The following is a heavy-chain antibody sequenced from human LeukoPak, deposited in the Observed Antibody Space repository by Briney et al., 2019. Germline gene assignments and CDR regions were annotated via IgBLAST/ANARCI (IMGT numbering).Heavy chain of an antibody. CDR3: VRDLNSAARSFFDY. V-gene: IGHV1-18*01. D-gene: IGHD6-6*01. CDR1: GYTFISFG. J-gene: IGHJ4*02. CDR2: ISGYTGNT. Sequence: ASVKVPCKASGYTFISFGFSWVRQAPGQGPEWMGWISGYTGNTNYAQRFQGRVTMTTDTSTSTAYMELRTLRSDDTAVYYCVRDLNSAARSFFDYWSPGTLVTVSS.